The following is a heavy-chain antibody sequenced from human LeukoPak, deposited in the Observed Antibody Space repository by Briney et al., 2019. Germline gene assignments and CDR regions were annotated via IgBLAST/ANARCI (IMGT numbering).Heavy chain of an antibody. V-gene: IGHV3-21*01. CDR3: ARGHTAVTRHFDF. J-gene: IGHJ4*02. CDR2: ISSGSSAI. CDR1: GFTFNTYS. D-gene: IGHD4-17*01. Sequence: GGSLRLSCAASGFTFNTYSMSWVRQAPGKGLEWVSIISSGSSAIFSADALKGRFTISRDDAKSLLYLDMNSLRAEDTAVYYCARGHTAVTRHFDFWGQGTLVTVSS.